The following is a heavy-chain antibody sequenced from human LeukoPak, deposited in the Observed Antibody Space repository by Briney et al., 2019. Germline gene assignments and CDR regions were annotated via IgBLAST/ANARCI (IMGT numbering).Heavy chain of an antibody. Sequence: SETLSLTCAVSGGSISSGGYSWSWIRQPPGKGLEWIGYIYYSGSTYYNPSLKSRVTISVDTSKNQFSLKLSSVTAADTAVYYCARGFLGDYFGSGSYYVFDYWGQGTLVTVSS. J-gene: IGHJ4*02. CDR3: ARGFLGDYFGSGSYYVFDY. CDR1: GGSISSGGYS. V-gene: IGHV4-30-4*07. CDR2: IYYSGST. D-gene: IGHD3-10*01.